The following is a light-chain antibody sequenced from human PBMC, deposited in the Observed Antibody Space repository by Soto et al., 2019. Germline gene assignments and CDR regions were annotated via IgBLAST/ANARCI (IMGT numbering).Light chain of an antibody. CDR1: QSVSSNY. CDR3: QQYGSSAPNT. CDR2: GAS. V-gene: IGKV3-20*01. Sequence: EIVLTQSPDTLSLSPGEGATLSCRASQSVSSNYLAWYQQKPGQAPRLLIYGASSRATGIPDRFSGSGSGTDFTLTISRLEPEDFAMYYCQQYGSSAPNTVGQGTRLQIE. J-gene: IGKJ5*01.